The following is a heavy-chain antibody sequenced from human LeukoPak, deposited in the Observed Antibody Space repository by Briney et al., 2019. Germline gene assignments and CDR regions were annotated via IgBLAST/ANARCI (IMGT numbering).Heavy chain of an antibody. D-gene: IGHD6-6*01. CDR3: ARRPSSSSPTYFDY. CDR2: ISGSGGTS. J-gene: IGHJ4*02. V-gene: IGHV3-23*01. Sequence: GGSLRLFCAASGFTFTSYAMSWVRQAPGKGLEWVSAISGSGGTSYYADSVKGRFTISRDNSKNTLYLQMNSLRGEDTAVYYCARRPSSSSPTYFDYWGQGTLVTVSS. CDR1: GFTFTSYA.